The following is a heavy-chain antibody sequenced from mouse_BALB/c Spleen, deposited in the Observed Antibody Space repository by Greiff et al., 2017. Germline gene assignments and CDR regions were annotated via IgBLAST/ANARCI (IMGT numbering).Heavy chain of an antibody. CDR2: IRNKANGHTT. V-gene: IGHV7-3*02. Sequence: EVQRVESGGGLVQPGRSLSLSCATSGFSFTDYYMSWVRQSPGKALEWLGFIRNKANGHTTEYSASVKGRFTISRDNSQSILYLQMNTLRAEDSATYYCARDTPYDYDEAWFAYWGQGTLVTVSA. CDR3: ARDTPYDYDEAWFAY. CDR1: GFSFTDYY. D-gene: IGHD2-4*01. J-gene: IGHJ3*01.